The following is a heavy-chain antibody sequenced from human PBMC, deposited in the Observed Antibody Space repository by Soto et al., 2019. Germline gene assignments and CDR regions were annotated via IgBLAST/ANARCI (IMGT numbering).Heavy chain of an antibody. CDR3: ARVYVAAAVTFPRYYYYGLDV. D-gene: IGHD6-13*01. CDR1: GFTFSSYS. V-gene: IGHV3-21*01. Sequence: KPGGSLRLSCAASGFTFSSYSMNWVRQAPGKGLEWVSSISSSSSYIYYADSVKGRFTISRDNAKNSLYLQMNSLRAEDTAVYYCARVYVAAAVTFPRYYYYGLDVWGQGTTVTVSS. CDR2: ISSSSSYI. J-gene: IGHJ6*02.